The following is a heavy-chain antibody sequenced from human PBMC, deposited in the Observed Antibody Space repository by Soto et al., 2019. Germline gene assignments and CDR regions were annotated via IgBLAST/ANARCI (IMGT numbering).Heavy chain of an antibody. Sequence: SETMSLPCTASGGCISSTKNYWGWIRQPPGKGLEWLGTISYNGNTYYNPSLNGRVIISADTSKNQFSLNLNHLTAAHTAVYSSSRRYSFGSGKYGVDVWGQGTMVTVSS. D-gene: IGHD3-10*01. V-gene: IGHV4-39*01. CDR3: SRRYSFGSGKYGVDV. J-gene: IGHJ6*02. CDR2: ISYNGNT. CDR1: GGCISSTKNY.